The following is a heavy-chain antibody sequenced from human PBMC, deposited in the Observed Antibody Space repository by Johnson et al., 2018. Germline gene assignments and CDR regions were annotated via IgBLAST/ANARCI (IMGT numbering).Heavy chain of an antibody. J-gene: IGHJ6*03. V-gene: IGHV3-30*18. Sequence: QLVESGGGVVQPGRSLRLSCAASGFTFSSYGIHWVRQAPGKGLEWVAVISYDGSNKYYADSVKGRFTISRDNSKNTLYLQMNSLRAEDTAMYYCAKPRDRYGYYYYMDVWGKGTTVTVSS. CDR3: AKPRDRYGYYYYMDV. CDR1: GFTFSSYG. D-gene: IGHD5-18*01. CDR2: ISYDGSNK.